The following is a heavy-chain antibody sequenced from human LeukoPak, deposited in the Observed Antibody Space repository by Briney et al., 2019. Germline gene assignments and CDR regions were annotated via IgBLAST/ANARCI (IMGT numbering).Heavy chain of an antibody. J-gene: IGHJ4*02. CDR2: ISYDGSNK. CDR3: ARNEAAAGTHYFDY. CDR1: GFTFSSYA. D-gene: IGHD6-13*01. Sequence: PGGSLRLSCAASGFTFSSYAMHWVRQAPGKRLEWVAVISYDGSNKYYADSVKGRFTISRDNSKNTLYLQMNSLRAEDTAVYYCARNEAAAGTHYFDYWGQGTLVTVSS. V-gene: IGHV3-30*04.